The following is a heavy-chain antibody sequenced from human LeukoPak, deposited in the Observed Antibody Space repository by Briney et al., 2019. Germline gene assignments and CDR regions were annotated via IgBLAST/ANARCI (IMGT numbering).Heavy chain of an antibody. CDR3: ARDENPSDCSSTSCYQGDLDY. J-gene: IGHJ4*02. CDR2: INPSGGTT. Sequence: GASVKVSCKASGYTFTTHYIHWVRQAPGQGLEWMGIINPSGGTTNYAQNFQGRVTMTRDASTNTVCMEVRSLRSEDTAVYYCARDENPSDCSSTSCYQGDLDYWGQGTLVIVSS. D-gene: IGHD2-2*01. V-gene: IGHV1-46*01. CDR1: GYTFTTHY.